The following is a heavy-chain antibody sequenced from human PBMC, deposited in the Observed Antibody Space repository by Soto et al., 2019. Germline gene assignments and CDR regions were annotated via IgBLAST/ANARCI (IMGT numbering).Heavy chain of an antibody. CDR1: GGSISSSNW. CDR3: ASPGIAAAGTPSIYYGMDV. CDR2: IYHSGST. Sequence: SETLSLTCAVSGGSISSSNWWSWVRQPPGKGLEWIGEIYHSGSTNYNPSLKSRVTISVDKSKNQFSLELSSVTAADTAVYYCASPGIAAAGTPSIYYGMDVWGQGTTVTVSS. V-gene: IGHV4-4*02. D-gene: IGHD6-13*01. J-gene: IGHJ6*02.